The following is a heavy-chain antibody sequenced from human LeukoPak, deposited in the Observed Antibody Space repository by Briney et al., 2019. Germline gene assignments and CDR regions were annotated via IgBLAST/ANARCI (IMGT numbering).Heavy chain of an antibody. CDR2: INHSGST. V-gene: IGHV4-34*01. Sequence: SETLSLTCAVYGGSFSGYYWSWIRQPPGKGLEWIGAINHSGSTNYNPSLKSRVTISVDTPKNHFSLKLSSVTAADTAVYYCARGHRGLIDAFDIWGQGTMVTVSS. J-gene: IGHJ3*02. CDR3: ARGHRGLIDAFDI. CDR1: GGSFSGYY. D-gene: IGHD6-19*01.